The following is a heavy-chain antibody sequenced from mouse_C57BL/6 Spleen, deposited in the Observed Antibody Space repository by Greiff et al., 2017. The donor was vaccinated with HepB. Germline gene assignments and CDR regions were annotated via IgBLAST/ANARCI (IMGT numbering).Heavy chain of an antibody. CDR3: ARRGSNYVDWYFDV. CDR1: GFTFSDYG. D-gene: IGHD2-5*01. V-gene: IGHV5-17*01. J-gene: IGHJ1*03. CDR2: ISSGSSTI. Sequence: EVQRVESGGGLVKPGGSLKLSCAASGFTFSDYGMHWVRQAPEKGLEWVAYISSGSSTIYYADTVKGRFTISRDNAKNTLFLQMTSLRSEDTARYYCARRGSNYVDWYFDVWGTGTTVTVSS.